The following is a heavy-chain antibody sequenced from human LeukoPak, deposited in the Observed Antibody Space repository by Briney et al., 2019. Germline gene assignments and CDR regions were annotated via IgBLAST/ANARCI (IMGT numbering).Heavy chain of an antibody. J-gene: IGHJ4*02. D-gene: IGHD2-15*01. V-gene: IGHV1-18*04. CDR1: GYTFTSYY. Sequence: ASVNVSCKASGYTFTSYYMHWVRQAPGQGLEWMGWISAYNGNTNYAQKLQGRVTMTTDTSTSTAYMELRSLRSDDTAVYYCARGVGYCSGGNCYGVGSSDYWGQGTLVTVSS. CDR3: ARGVGYCSGGNCYGVGSSDY. CDR2: ISAYNGNT.